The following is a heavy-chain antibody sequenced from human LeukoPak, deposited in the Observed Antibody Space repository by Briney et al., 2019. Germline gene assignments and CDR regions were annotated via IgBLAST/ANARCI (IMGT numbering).Heavy chain of an antibody. J-gene: IGHJ5*02. D-gene: IGHD3-3*02. Sequence: GGSLRLSCAASGFTFTNHWMSWVRQAPGKGLEWVANIKEDGSEKYYVDSVKGRFTVSRDNVKNSLFLQMNSLRVDDTAVYYCAKSGSSVFWSWGQETLVTVSS. CDR3: AKSGSSVFWS. CDR2: IKEDGSEK. CDR1: GFTFTNHW. V-gene: IGHV3-7*03.